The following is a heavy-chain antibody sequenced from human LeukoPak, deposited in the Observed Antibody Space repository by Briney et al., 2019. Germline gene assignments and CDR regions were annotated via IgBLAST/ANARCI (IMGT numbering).Heavy chain of an antibody. D-gene: IGHD3-22*01. CDR3: AVDSSGHNDAFDI. J-gene: IGHJ3*02. V-gene: IGHV1-58*02. CDR1: GFTFTSSA. CDR2: IVVGSGNT. Sequence: EASVKVSCKASGFTFTSSAMQWVRQARGQRLEWIGWIVVGSGNTNYAQKFQERVTITRDMSTSTAYMELSSLRSEDTAVYYCAVDSSGHNDAFDIWGQGTMATVSS.